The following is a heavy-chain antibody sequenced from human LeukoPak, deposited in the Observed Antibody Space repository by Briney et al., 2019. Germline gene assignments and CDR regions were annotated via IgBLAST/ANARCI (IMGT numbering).Heavy chain of an antibody. D-gene: IGHD3-10*01. J-gene: IGHJ3*02. CDR2: IYPGDSDT. V-gene: IGHV5-51*01. CDR1: GYSFTSYW. CDR3: ARQRRVYYGSGSSPNDAFDI. Sequence: MAGESLKISCKGSGYSFTSYWIGWVRQMPGKGLEWMGIIYPGDSDTRYSPSFQGQVTISADKSISTAYLQWSSLKASDTAMYYCARQRRVYYGSGSSPNDAFDIWGQGTMVTVSS.